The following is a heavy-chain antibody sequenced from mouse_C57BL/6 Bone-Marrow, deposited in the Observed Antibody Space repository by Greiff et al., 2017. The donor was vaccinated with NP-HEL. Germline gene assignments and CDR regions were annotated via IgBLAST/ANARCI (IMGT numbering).Heavy chain of an antibody. CDR1: GYTFTSYW. J-gene: IGHJ1*03. CDR3: AITTVVADWYFDV. CDR2: INPSSDYT. Sequence: QVQLKQSGAELAKPGASVKLSCKASGYTFTSYWMHWVKQRPGQGLEWIGYINPSSDYTKYNQKFKDKATLTADKSSSTAYMQLSSLTYEDSAVYYCAITTVVADWYFDVWGTGTTVTVSS. V-gene: IGHV1-7*01. D-gene: IGHD1-1*01.